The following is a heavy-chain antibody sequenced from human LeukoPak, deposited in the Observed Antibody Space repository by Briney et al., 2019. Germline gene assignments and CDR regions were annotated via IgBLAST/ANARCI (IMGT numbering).Heavy chain of an antibody. CDR1: GFTFSSYG. Sequence: PGGSLRLSCAASGFTFSSYGMHWVRQAPGKGLEWVAFIRYDGSHKYYADSVKGRFTISRDNSKNTLYLQMNSLRAEDTVVYYCAKDLVGATEVGYWGQGTLVTVSS. CDR3: AKDLVGATEVGY. J-gene: IGHJ4*02. V-gene: IGHV3-30*02. D-gene: IGHD1-26*01. CDR2: IRYDGSHK.